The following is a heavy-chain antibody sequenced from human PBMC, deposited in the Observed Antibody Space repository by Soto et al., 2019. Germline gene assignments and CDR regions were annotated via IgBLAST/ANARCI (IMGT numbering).Heavy chain of an antibody. CDR1: GFTFSSYA. D-gene: IGHD3-22*01. J-gene: IGHJ4*02. Sequence: VGSLRLSCAASGFTFSSYAMSWVRQAPGKGLEWVSAISGSGGSTYYADSVKGRFTISRDNSKNTLYLQMNSLRAEDTAVYYCAKDPHYDSSGPVDYWGQGTLVTVSS. V-gene: IGHV3-23*01. CDR2: ISGSGGST. CDR3: AKDPHYDSSGPVDY.